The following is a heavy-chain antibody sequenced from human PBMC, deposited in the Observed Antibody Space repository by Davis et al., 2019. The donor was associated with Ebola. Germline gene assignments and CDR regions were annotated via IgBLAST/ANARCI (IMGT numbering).Heavy chain of an antibody. V-gene: IGHV1-3*01. D-gene: IGHD3-10*01. J-gene: IGHJ4*02. CDR1: GYTFTSYA. CDR3: ARDSYYYGSGSYSLIVDY. Sequence: ASVKVSCKASGYTFTSYAMHWVRQAPGQRLEWMGWINAGNGNTKYSQKFQGRVTITRDTSASTAYMELSSLRSEDTAVYYCARDSYYYGSGSYSLIVDYWGQGTLVTVSS. CDR2: INAGNGNT.